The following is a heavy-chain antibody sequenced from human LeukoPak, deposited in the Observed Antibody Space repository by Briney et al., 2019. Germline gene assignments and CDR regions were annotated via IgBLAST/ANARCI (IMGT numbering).Heavy chain of an antibody. CDR1: GYTFEVYD. D-gene: IGHD6-19*01. CDR2: RSREGGST. J-gene: IGHJ4*02. Sequence: GGPLRLSCAPCGYTFEVYDVHWAPHSREEGVEWVSLRSREGGSTYYADTVKGRIASSRYNSKNSMYLQMNSLRTEDTALYYCAKDPESVAVAGTGDYWGQGTLVTVSS. CDR3: AKDPESVAVAGTGDY. V-gene: IGHV3-43*02.